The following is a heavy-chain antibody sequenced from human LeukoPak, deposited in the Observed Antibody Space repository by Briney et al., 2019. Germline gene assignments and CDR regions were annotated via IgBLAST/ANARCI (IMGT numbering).Heavy chain of an antibody. CDR2: ISLTGLT. J-gene: IGHJ4*02. V-gene: IGHV4-4*02. CDR1: GGSISNTNW. CDR3: SRENGAFSPFGY. Sequence: SETLSLTCGVSGGSISNTNWWSWVGQPPGQGLEWIGEISLTGLTHYNPSLESRVTVSLDKSKNQLSLNLTSVTAADTAVYYCSRENGAFSPFGYWGQGTLVTVLS. D-gene: IGHD2-8*01.